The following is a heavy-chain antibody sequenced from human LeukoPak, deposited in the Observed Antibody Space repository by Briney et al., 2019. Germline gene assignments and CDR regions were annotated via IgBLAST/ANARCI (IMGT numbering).Heavy chain of an antibody. CDR2: INPSGGST. CDR3: ERSPQDYDILTGYYPNYGMDV. D-gene: IGHD3-9*01. Sequence: HEASVKVSCKAYGYTFTSYYMHWVRQAPGQGLEWMGIINPSGGSTSYAQKFQGRVTMTRDTSTSTVYMELSSLRSEDTAVYYCERSPQDYDILTGYYPNYGMDVWGQGTTVTVSS. V-gene: IGHV1-46*01. CDR1: GYTFTSYY. J-gene: IGHJ6*02.